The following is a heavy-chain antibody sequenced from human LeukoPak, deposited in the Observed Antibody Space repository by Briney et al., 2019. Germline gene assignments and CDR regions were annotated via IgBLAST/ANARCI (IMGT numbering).Heavy chain of an antibody. CDR1: GYTFTGYY. CDR3: ARYYSSGWYYLDY. V-gene: IGHV1-2*02. D-gene: IGHD6-19*01. CDR2: INPNSGGT. Sequence: ASVKVSCKASGYTFTGYYMHWVRQAPGQGLEWMGWINPNSGGTNYAQKFQGRVTMTRDTSISTAYMELSRLRSDDTAVYYCARYYSSGWYYLDYWGQGTLVTVSS. J-gene: IGHJ4*02.